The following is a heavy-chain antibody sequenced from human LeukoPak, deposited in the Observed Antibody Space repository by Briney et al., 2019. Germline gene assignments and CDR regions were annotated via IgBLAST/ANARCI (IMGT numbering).Heavy chain of an antibody. CDR3: ARDPGGSDTAMEFDY. Sequence: ASVTVSCKASGYTFTGYYMHWLRQAPGQGLEGMGWINPNSGGTNFAQKFQGRVTMTRDTSISTAYMELSRLRSDDTAVYYCARDPGGSDTAMEFDYWGQGTPVTVSS. J-gene: IGHJ4*02. CDR2: INPNSGGT. V-gene: IGHV1-2*02. D-gene: IGHD5-18*01. CDR1: GYTFTGYY.